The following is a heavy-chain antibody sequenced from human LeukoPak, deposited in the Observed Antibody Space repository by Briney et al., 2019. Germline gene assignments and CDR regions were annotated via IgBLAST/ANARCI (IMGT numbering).Heavy chain of an antibody. Sequence: GGSLRLPRAASRFTFSRYWTSWVRQAPAKGLEWVANIKQDGSENYYVDFVKDRFPISRNNAKNSLYLQVNSLRAYDHGVYFCSRGGGGAGWFGVRAFDIWGQGTMVTVSS. V-gene: IGHV3-7*01. J-gene: IGHJ3*02. CDR1: RFTFSRYW. D-gene: IGHD3-10*01. CDR2: IKQDGSEN. CDR3: SRGGGGAGWFGVRAFDI.